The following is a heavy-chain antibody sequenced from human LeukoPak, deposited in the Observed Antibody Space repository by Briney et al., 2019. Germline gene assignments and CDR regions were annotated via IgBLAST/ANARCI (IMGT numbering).Heavy chain of an antibody. J-gene: IGHJ4*02. V-gene: IGHV1-2*02. D-gene: IGHD2-2*02. CDR2: INPNSGGT. CDR3: AGHCSSTSCYTPRDFDY. Sequence: ASVKVSCKASGYTFTGYYMHWVGQAPGQGLEWMGWINPNSGGTNYAQKFQGRVTMTRDTSISTAYMELSRLRSDDTAVYYCAGHCSSTSCYTPRDFDYWGQGTLVTVSS. CDR1: GYTFTGYY.